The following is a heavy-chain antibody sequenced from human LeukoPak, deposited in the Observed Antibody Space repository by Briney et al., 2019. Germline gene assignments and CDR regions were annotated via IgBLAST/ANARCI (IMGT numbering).Heavy chain of an antibody. D-gene: IGHD2-15*01. CDR2: IYYSGST. CDR3: ARXVVSYCSGGSCYSXDYNWSDP. V-gene: IGHV4-30-4*01. Sequence: PSETLSLTCTVSGGSISSGDYYWSWIRQPPGKGLEWIGYIYYSGSTNYNPSLKSRVTISVDTSKNQFSLKLSSVTAADTAVYYCARXVVSYCSGGSCYSXDYNWSDPWGQGTLVTVSS. J-gene: IGHJ5*02. CDR1: GGSISSGDYY.